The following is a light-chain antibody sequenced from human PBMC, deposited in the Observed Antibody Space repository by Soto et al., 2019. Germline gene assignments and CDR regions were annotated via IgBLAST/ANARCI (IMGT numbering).Light chain of an antibody. CDR3: QQYGDWPPET. CDR1: QSVSRN. V-gene: IGKV3-15*01. CDR2: GAS. J-gene: IGKJ2*01. Sequence: EVVLTQSPATLSVSPGDRATLSCRASQSVSRNLAWYQQTPGQAPRLLIYGASTRAIGVPARFSGSGSATEFTLSISSLQSEDVAVYYCQQYGDWPPETFGQGTKLEI.